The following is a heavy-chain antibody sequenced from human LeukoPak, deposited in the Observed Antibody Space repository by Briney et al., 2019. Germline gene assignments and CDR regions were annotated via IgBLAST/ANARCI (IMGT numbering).Heavy chain of an antibody. CDR1: GFTFSSYA. CDR2: ISYDGSNK. D-gene: IGHD3-22*01. CDR3: ARPYSEYYYEKSSQH. J-gene: IGHJ1*01. V-gene: IGHV3-30-3*01. Sequence: PGRSLRLSCAASGFTFSSYAMHWVRQAPGKGLEWVAVISYDGSNKYYADSVKGRFTISRDNSKNTLYLQMNSLRAEDTAVYYCARPYSEYYYEKSSQHWGQGTLVTVSS.